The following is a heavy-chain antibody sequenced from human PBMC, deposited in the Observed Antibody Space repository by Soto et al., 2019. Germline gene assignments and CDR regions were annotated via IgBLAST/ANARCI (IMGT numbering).Heavy chain of an antibody. CDR1: GGSIRSYY. CDR2: FYHSGNS. J-gene: IGHJ6*02. Sequence: QVQLQQSGPGLVKPSETLSLTCSVSGGSIRSYYWSWIRQSPEKGLEWMGYFYHSGNSNYNPSLKSRVIISVEKAKNPLFLGLRSVTAADTAVYFCSLISSVDPSGYVNGGLDVLGQGTTVTVSS. D-gene: IGHD3-16*01. CDR3: SLISSVDPSGYVNGGLDV. V-gene: IGHV4-59*01.